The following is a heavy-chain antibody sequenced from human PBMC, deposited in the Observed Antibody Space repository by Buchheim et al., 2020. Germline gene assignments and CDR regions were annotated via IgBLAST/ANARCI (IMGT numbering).Heavy chain of an antibody. Sequence: QLQLQESGPGLVKPSETLSLTCSVSGGSISGSSSYWGCVRQPPGRGLEWIGSIYHSGSTYYNPSLKSRVTISVDTSRNQFSLKMSYVTAADTAVYYCATSNWFDPWGQGTL. J-gene: IGHJ5*01. V-gene: IGHV4-39*01. CDR1: GGSISGSSSY. CDR2: IYHSGST. CDR3: ATSNWFDP.